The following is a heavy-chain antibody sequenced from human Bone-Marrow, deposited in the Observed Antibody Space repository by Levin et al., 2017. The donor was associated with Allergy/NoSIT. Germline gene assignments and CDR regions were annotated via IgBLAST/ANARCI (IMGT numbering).Heavy chain of an antibody. Sequence: GGSLRLSCAASGFTFSRFLINWVRQVPGKGLEWVSGISGSADNTYYADSVKGRFITSRDNSKSMIFLQMNSLRAEDTALYFCARDYFDGSGFYDAFDLWGQGTLVTVSS. V-gene: IGHV3-23*01. CDR1: GFTFSRFL. D-gene: IGHD3-22*01. CDR2: ISGSADNT. J-gene: IGHJ3*01. CDR3: ARDYFDGSGFYDAFDL.